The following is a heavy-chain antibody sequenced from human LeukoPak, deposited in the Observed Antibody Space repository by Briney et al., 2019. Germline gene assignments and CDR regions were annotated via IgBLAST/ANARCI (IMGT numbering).Heavy chain of an antibody. CDR3: ARLYYGSGSYHDYYYYMDV. V-gene: IGHV4-4*07. CDR1: GGSISSYY. D-gene: IGHD3-10*01. CDR2: IYTSGST. J-gene: IGHJ6*03. Sequence: PSETLSPTCTVSGGSISSYYWSWIRQPAGKGLEWIGRIYTSGSTNYNPSLKSRVTMSVDTSKNQFSLKLSSVTAADTAVYYCARLYYGSGSYHDYYYYMDVWGKGTTVTISS.